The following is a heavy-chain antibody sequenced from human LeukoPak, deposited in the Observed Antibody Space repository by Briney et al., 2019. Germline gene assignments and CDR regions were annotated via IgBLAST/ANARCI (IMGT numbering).Heavy chain of an antibody. CDR2: ISGSGGST. D-gene: IGHD3-16*01. Sequence: GGTLRLSCAASGFTFSSYGMSWVRQAPGKGLEWVSAISGSGGSTYYADSVKGRFTISRDNSKNTLYLQMNSLRAEDTAVYYCAKEMNGGRRSDAFDIWGQGTMVTVSS. J-gene: IGHJ3*02. V-gene: IGHV3-23*01. CDR1: GFTFSSYG. CDR3: AKEMNGGRRSDAFDI.